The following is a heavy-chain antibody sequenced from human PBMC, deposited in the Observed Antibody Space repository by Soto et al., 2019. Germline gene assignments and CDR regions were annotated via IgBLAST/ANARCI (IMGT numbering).Heavy chain of an antibody. V-gene: IGHV4-34*01. J-gene: IGHJ4*02. CDR2: INHSGST. Sequence: QVQLQQWGAGLLKPSETLSLTCAVYGGSFSGYYWSWIRQPPGKGLEWIGEINHSGSTNYNPSLKSRVTISVDTSKNQFSLKLSSVTAADTAVYYCARGEFWSSPLRRYFDYWDQGTLVTVSS. CDR3: ARGEFWSSPLRRYFDY. CDR1: GGSFSGYY. D-gene: IGHD4-17*01.